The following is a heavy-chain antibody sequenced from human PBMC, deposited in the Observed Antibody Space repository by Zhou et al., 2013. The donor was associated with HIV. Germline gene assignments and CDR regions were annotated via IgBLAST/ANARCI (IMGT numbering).Heavy chain of an antibody. J-gene: IGHJ4*02. Sequence: QVQLVQSGAEVKKTGASVKVSCKASGYTFTSYAMHWVRQAPGQRLEWMGWINAGNGNTKYSQKFQGRVTITRDTSASTAYMELSSLRSEDTAVYYCARDGVGGGSSNYFDYWGQGTLVTVSS. V-gene: IGHV1-3*01. CDR1: GYTFTSYA. CDR3: ARDGVGGGSSNYFDY. D-gene: IGHD1-26*01. CDR2: INAGNGNT.